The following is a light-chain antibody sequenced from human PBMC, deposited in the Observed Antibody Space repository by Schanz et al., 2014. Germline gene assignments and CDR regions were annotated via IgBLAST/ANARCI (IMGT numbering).Light chain of an antibody. Sequence: EIVLTQSPGTLSLSPGERATLSCRASQSVSSSYLAWYQQKPGQAPRLLIYSASTRATGISARFSGSGSGTEFNLTISSLQSEDFAVYYCQHYNNWPPVWTFGQGTEVEIK. V-gene: IGKV3D-15*01. CDR1: QSVSSSY. CDR3: QHYNNWPPVWT. J-gene: IGKJ1*01. CDR2: SAS.